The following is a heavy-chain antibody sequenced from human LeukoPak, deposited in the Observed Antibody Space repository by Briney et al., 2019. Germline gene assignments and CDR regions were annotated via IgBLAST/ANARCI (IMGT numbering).Heavy chain of an antibody. CDR1: GFTFSNYA. V-gene: IGHV3-23*01. CDR3: TRHGGNVWDRRIGY. J-gene: IGHJ4*02. Sequence: GGSPRLSCAASGFTFSNYAMSWVRQAPGKGLQWVSVVSGNGGYTYYADSVKGRFTISRDNSKNTLYLQMNSLRAEDTAIYYCTRHGGNVWDRRIGYWGQGTLVTVFS. CDR2: VSGNGGYT. D-gene: IGHD1-26*01.